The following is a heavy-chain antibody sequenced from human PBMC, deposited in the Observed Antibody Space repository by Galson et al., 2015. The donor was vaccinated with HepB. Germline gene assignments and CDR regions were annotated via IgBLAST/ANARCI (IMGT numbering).Heavy chain of an antibody. CDR2: MNPNSGNT. Sequence: SVKVSCKASGYTFTSYDINWVRQATGQGLEWMGWMNPNSGNTGYAQKFQGRVTMTRNTSISTAYMELSSLRSEDTAVYYCARGLFRGQWLLPNSYYYYGMDVWCQGTPVTVSS. CDR3: ARGLFRGQWLLPNSYYYYGMDV. J-gene: IGHJ6*02. CDR1: GYTFTSYD. V-gene: IGHV1-8*01. D-gene: IGHD6-19*01.